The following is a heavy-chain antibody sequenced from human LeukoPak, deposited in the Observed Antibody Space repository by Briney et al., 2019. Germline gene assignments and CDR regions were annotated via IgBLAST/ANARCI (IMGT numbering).Heavy chain of an antibody. J-gene: IGHJ4*02. CDR2: IYYSGST. CDR3: ARAPNCGGDCYSDY. Sequence: SDTLSLTCTVSGGSISSYYWSWIRQPPGKGLEWIGYIYYSGSTNYNPSLKSRVTISVDTSKNQFSLKLSSVTAADTAVYYCARAPNCGGDCYSDYWGQGTLVTVSS. D-gene: IGHD2-21*02. V-gene: IGHV4-59*01. CDR1: GGSISSYY.